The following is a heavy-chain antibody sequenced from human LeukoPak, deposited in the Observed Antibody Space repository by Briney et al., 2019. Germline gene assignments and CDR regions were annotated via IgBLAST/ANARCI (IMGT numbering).Heavy chain of an antibody. J-gene: IGHJ6*02. Sequence: SETLSLTCTVSGGSISSSSYYWGWIRQPPGKGLEWIGSIYYSGSTYYNPSLKSRVTISVDTSKNQFSLKLSSVTAADTAVYYCARDLDTTSPEPYRFYGMDVWGQGTTVTVSS. D-gene: IGHD4-11*01. CDR1: GGSISSSSYY. CDR2: IYYSGST. CDR3: ARDLDTTSPEPYRFYGMDV. V-gene: IGHV4-39*02.